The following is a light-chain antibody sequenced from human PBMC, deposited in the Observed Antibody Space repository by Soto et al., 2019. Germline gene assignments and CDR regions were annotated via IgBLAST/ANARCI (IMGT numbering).Light chain of an antibody. CDR2: RTS. CDR1: QSIVYSDGNAY. CDR3: MQGTIWPPT. Sequence: DVVMTQSPLSLPVTLGQPASISCRSSQSIVYSDGNAYLSWFQQRPGQSPRRLIYRTSNRDSGVPDRFTGSGSGTDFTLTINRVEPEDVGVYYCMQGTIWPPTFGRGTKVEIK. V-gene: IGKV2-30*01. J-gene: IGKJ4*02.